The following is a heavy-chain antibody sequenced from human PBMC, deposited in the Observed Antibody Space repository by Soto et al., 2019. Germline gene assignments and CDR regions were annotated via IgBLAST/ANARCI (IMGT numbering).Heavy chain of an antibody. CDR2: IYYSGST. CDR1: GGSISSSSYY. J-gene: IGHJ4*02. CDR3: ARQVADLWSGYYPYYFDY. D-gene: IGHD3-3*01. V-gene: IGHV4-39*01. Sequence: PSETLSLTCTVSGGSISSSSYYWGWIRQPPGKGLEWIGSIYYSGSTYYNPSLKSRVTISVDTSKNQFSLKLSSVTAADTAVYYCARQVADLWSGYYPYYFDYWGQGTLVTVSS.